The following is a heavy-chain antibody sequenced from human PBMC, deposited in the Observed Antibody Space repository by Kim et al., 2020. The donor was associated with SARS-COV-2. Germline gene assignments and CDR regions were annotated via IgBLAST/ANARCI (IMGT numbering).Heavy chain of an antibody. J-gene: IGHJ4*02. D-gene: IGHD2-2*01. V-gene: IGHV3-11*04. Sequence: YADSGKGRFTISRDNAKNALYLQMNSLRAEDTAVYYCARDSSTSHAFDYWGQGTLVTVSS. CDR3: ARDSSTSHAFDY.